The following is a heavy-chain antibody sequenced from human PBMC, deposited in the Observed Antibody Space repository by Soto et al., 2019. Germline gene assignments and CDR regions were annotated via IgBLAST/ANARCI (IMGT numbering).Heavy chain of an antibody. J-gene: IGHJ5*02. CDR2: IWYDGSNK. CDR1: GFTFSSYG. V-gene: IGHV3-33*01. Sequence: PGGSLRLSCAASGFTFSSYGMHWVRQAPGKGLEWVAVIWYDGSNKYYADSVKGRFTISRDNSKNTLYLQMNSLRAEDTAVYYCARENYDSSCYYYYKTQPSIKNWFEPWGQGTLVTVSS. CDR3: ARENYDSSCYYYYKTQPSIKNWFEP. D-gene: IGHD3-22*01.